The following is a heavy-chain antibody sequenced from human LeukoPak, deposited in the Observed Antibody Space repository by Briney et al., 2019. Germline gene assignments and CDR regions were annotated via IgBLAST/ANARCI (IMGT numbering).Heavy chain of an antibody. CDR2: ISYDGSNK. D-gene: IGHD3-22*01. J-gene: IGHJ4*02. V-gene: IGHV3-30*03. Sequence: GGSLRLSCAASGFTFSSYGMHWVRQAPGKGLEWVAVISYDGSNKYYTDSVKGRFTISRDNAKNSLYLQMNSLRAEDTAVYYCAREGYYDSSGKFDYWGQGTLVTVSS. CDR1: GFTFSSYG. CDR3: AREGYYDSSGKFDY.